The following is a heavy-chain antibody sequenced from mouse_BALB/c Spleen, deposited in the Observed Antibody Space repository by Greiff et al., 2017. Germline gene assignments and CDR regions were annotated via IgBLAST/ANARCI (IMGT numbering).Heavy chain of an antibody. V-gene: IGHV2-9*02. D-gene: IGHD1-1*01. J-gene: IGHJ4*01. Sequence: VKLVESGPGLVAPSQSLSITCTVSGFSLTSYGVHWVRQPPGKGLEWLGVIWAGGSTNYNSALMSRLSISKDNSKSQVFLKMNSLQTDDTAMYYCARLTTVSRGGYYAMDYWGQGTSVTVSS. CDR2: IWAGGST. CDR3: ARLTTVSRGGYYAMDY. CDR1: GFSLTSYG.